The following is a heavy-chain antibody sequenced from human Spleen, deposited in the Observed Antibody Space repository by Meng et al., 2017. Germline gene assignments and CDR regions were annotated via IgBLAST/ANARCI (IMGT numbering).Heavy chain of an antibody. Sequence: QVQLQQWGAGLLKPSETLALTCAVYGGSFSGYYWSWIRQPPGKGLEWIGEINHSGSTNYNPSLKSRVTISVDTSKKQFSLKVTSVTAADTAVYYCARGHYDGYFDSWGQGTLVTVSS. V-gene: IGHV4-34*01. D-gene: IGHD3-22*01. CDR2: INHSGST. CDR1: GGSFSGYY. CDR3: ARGHYDGYFDS. J-gene: IGHJ4*02.